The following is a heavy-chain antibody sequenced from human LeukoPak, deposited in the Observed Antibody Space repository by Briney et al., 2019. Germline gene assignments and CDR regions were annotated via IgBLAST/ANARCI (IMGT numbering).Heavy chain of an antibody. J-gene: IGHJ5*02. CDR3: ARGEPYYYGSGSYPYNWFDP. Sequence: SETLSLTRTVSGGSISSYYWSWIRQPPGKGLEWIGYIYYSGSTNYNPSLKSRVTISVDTSKNQFSLKLSSVTAADTAVYYCARGEPYYYGSGSYPYNWFDPWGQGTLVTVSS. D-gene: IGHD3-10*01. CDR1: GGSISSYY. V-gene: IGHV4-59*12. CDR2: IYYSGST.